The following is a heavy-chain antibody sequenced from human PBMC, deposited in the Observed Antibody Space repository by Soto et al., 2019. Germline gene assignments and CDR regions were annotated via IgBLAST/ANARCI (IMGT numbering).Heavy chain of an antibody. CDR3: AREGYPFDY. D-gene: IGHD5-12*01. V-gene: IGHV3-48*02. CDR2: FSSSSSTI. Sequence: EVQLVESGGGLVQPGGSLRLSCAASGFTFSSYSMNWVRQAPGKGLEWVSYFSSSSSTIYYADSVKGRFTISRDNAKNSLDLQMNSLRDEDTAVYYGAREGYPFDYWGQGTLVTVSS. CDR1: GFTFSSYS. J-gene: IGHJ4*02.